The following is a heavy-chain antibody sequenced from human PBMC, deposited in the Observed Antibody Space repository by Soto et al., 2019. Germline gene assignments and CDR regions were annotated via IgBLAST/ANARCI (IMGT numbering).Heavy chain of an antibody. J-gene: IGHJ4*02. D-gene: IGHD6-6*01. CDR2: ISQSGNT. Sequence: SETLSLTCSLYSGSFSGYYWSWIRQPPGKGLEWIGEISQSGNTNYSPSLKSRVSISIDTSKRQFSLNLASVSAADTAVYYCARAPKVSGSSQTRPDFWGQGTLVTDS. CDR1: SGSFSGYY. V-gene: IGHV4-34*01. CDR3: ARAPKVSGSSQTRPDF.